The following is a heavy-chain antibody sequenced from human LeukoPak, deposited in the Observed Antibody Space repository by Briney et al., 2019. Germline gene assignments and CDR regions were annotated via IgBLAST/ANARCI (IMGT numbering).Heavy chain of an antibody. V-gene: IGHV1-8*01. J-gene: IGHJ5*02. CDR1: GFTFSIYD. Sequence: ASVKVSCKASGFTFSIYDINWVRQATGQGLEWMGWMNPNNGNTGYAQKFQGRVTITRNTSISTAYMELSRLRSEDTAVYYCARGLGLAVAGNNWFDPWGQGTLVTVSS. CDR2: MNPNNGNT. D-gene: IGHD6-19*01. CDR3: ARGLGLAVAGNNWFDP.